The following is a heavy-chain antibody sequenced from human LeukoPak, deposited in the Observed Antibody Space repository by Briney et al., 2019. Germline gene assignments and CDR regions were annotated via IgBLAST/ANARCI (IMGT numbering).Heavy chain of an antibody. CDR1: GDSVSSNSAA. CDR2: TYYRSKWYN. CDR3: ARDSESYSNYGPPRRYFDY. D-gene: IGHD4-11*01. V-gene: IGHV6-1*01. Sequence: SQTLSLTCAISGDSVSSNSAAWNWIRQSPSRGLEWLGRTYYRSKWYNDYAVSVKSRITINPDTSKNQFSLQLNSVTPEDTAVYYCARDSESYSNYGPPRRYFDYWGQGTLVTVSS. J-gene: IGHJ4*02.